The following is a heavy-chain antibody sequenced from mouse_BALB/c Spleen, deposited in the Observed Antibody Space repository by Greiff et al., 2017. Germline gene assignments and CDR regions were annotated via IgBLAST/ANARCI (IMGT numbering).Heavy chain of an antibody. CDR2: ISSGGSYT. D-gene: IGHD2-1*01. CDR1: GFTFSSYG. Sequence: EVKLVESGGDLVKPGGSLKLSCAASGFTFSSYGMSWVRQTPDKRLEWVATISSGGSYTYYPDSVKGRFTISRDNAKNTLYLQMSSLKSEDTAMYYCARPLYGNHYAMDYWGQGTSVTVSS. CDR3: ARPLYGNHYAMDY. J-gene: IGHJ4*01. V-gene: IGHV5-6*02.